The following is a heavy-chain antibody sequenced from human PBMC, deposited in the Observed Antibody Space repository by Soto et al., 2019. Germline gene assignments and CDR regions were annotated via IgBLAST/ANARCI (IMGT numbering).Heavy chain of an antibody. V-gene: IGHV3-11*01. CDR2: ISSSGNTI. CDR1: GFTFSDYY. D-gene: IGHD3-22*01. Sequence: QVQLVASGGGLVKTSGSLRIACADSGFTFSDYYMSWVRQAPGKGLEWVSYISSSGNTIYYADSVKGRFTISRDNAKNSVYLQMNSLRAEDTALYFCAKMSSENYYDPVFSWGQGHLVTVAS. CDR3: AKMSSENYYDPVFS. J-gene: IGHJ4*02.